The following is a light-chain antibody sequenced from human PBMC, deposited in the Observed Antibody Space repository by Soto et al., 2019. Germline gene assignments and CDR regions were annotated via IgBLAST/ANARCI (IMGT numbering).Light chain of an antibody. CDR1: QDVMYD. CDR3: QQYRSWPRT. CDR2: GAS. J-gene: IGKJ1*01. V-gene: IGKV3-15*01. Sequence: EIVLTQSPATLSVSPGGRATLSCRASQDVMYDLAWYQQKPGQAPRLLVYGASTRATDAPPRFRGSGSGTEFSLTISILQSEDFATYYCQQYRSWPRTFGQGSRVEIK.